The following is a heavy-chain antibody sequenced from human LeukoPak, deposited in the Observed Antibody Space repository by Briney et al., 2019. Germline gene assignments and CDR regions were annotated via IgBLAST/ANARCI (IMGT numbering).Heavy chain of an antibody. J-gene: IGHJ3*02. CDR2: IYPGESDT. CDR3: SRQSSTAYYDSSGLPYGTFDI. CDR1: GYNFTTYW. D-gene: IGHD3-22*01. V-gene: IGHV5-51*01. Sequence: GEALQISCKGSGYNFTTYWIGWVRQMPGKGLEGMGIIYPGESDTRYSPSFQGQVTISADKYNRTACLEWSSLKGWGSAMYYCSRQSSTAYYDSSGLPYGTFDIWGQGTMVTVSS.